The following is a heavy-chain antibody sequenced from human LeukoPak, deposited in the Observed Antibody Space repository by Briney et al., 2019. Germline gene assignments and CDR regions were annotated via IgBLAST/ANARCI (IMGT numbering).Heavy chain of an antibody. CDR2: ISSIGSAI. J-gene: IGHJ6*03. V-gene: IGHV3-48*03. Sequence: QPGGSLRLSCAASGFTFSSYEMNWVRQAPGKGLEWVSYISSIGSAIYYADSVKGRFTISRDNAKNSLYLQMNSLRAEDTAVYYCARGISGYDFYYFYYMDVWGQGTLVTVSS. CDR3: ARGISGYDFYYFYYMDV. D-gene: IGHD5-12*01. CDR1: GFTFSSYE.